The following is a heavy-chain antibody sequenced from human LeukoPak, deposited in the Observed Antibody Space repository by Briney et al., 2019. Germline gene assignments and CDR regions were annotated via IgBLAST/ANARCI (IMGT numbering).Heavy chain of an antibody. D-gene: IGHD2-15*01. CDR2: IYHSGST. V-gene: IGHV4-38-2*01. Sequence: SETLSLTCAVSGYSISSGYYWGWIRQPPGKGLEWIGSIYHSGSTYYNPSLKSRVTISVDTSKNQFSLKLSSVTAADTAVYYCARPALVADYFDYWGQGTLSPSPQ. CDR1: GYSISSGYY. CDR3: ARPALVADYFDY. J-gene: IGHJ4*02.